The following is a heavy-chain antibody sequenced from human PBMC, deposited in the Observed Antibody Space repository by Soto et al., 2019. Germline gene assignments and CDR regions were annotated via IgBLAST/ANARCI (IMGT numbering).Heavy chain of an antibody. J-gene: IGHJ6*02. CDR1: GFTLSMYS. Sequence: DVQLEESGGGLVQPGESLRLSCEVSGFTLSMYSMTWVRQAPGKGLEWVAKIPQEGSDGHYVDSVKGRFTISRDNAKNTGYVQMNSLRAEDTAVYYCGRDQLILPAHDFFYGSDVWGQGAQVTVSS. D-gene: IGHD2-21*02. CDR3: GRDQLILPAHDFFYGSDV. CDR2: IPQEGSDG. V-gene: IGHV3-7*03.